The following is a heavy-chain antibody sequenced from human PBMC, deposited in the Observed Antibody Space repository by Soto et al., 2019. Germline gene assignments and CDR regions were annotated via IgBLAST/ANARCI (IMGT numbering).Heavy chain of an antibody. V-gene: IGHV3-23*01. J-gene: IGHJ4*02. CDR3: AKDPESGYSAAFDY. CDR1: GFTFSSYA. CDR2: ISGSGGST. Sequence: PGGSLRLSCAASGFTFSSYAMSGVRQAPGKGPEWVSAISGSGGSTYYADSVKGRFTISRDNSKNTLYLQMNSLRAEDTAVYYCAKDPESGYSAAFDYWGQGTLVTVSS. D-gene: IGHD5-12*01.